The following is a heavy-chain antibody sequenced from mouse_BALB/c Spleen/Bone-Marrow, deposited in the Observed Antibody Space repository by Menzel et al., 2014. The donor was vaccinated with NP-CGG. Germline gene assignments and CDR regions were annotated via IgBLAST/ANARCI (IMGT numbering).Heavy chain of an antibody. CDR3: ARYYYVYYFDY. Sequence: EVKLVESGAELVKPGASVKLSCTASGFNIKDTYMHWVKQRPEQGLEWIGRIDPANGNTKYDPKSQGKATITADTSSNTAYPQLSSLTSEDTAVYYCARYYYVYYFDYWGQGTTLTVSS. CDR1: GFNIKDTY. V-gene: IGHV14-3*02. CDR2: IDPANGNT. J-gene: IGHJ2*01. D-gene: IGHD1-1*01.